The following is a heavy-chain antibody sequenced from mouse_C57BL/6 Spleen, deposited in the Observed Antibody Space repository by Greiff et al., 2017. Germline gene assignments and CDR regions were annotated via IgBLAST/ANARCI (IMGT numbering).Heavy chain of an antibody. Sequence: EVKLQESGPGLVKPSQSLSLTCSVTGYSITSGYYWNWIRQFPGNKLEWMGYISYDGSNNYNPSLKNRISITRDTSKNQFFLKLNSVTTEDTATYYCARESSSYAMDYWGQGTSVTVSS. CDR3: ARESSSYAMDY. V-gene: IGHV3-6*01. CDR2: ISYDGSN. D-gene: IGHD1-1*01. CDR1: GYSITSGYY. J-gene: IGHJ4*01.